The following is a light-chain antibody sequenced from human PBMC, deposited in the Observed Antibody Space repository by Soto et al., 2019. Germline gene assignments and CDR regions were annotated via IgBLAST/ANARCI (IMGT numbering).Light chain of an antibody. CDR2: LEGSGSY. V-gene: IGLV4-60*02. Sequence: QSVLTQSSSASASLGSSVKLTCTLSSGHSSYIIAWHQQQPGKAPRYLMKLEGSGSYNTGSGVPDRFSGSSSGADRYLTISNLQFEDEADYYCETWVSNTYVFGTGTKVTDL. J-gene: IGLJ1*01. CDR1: SGHSSYI. CDR3: ETWVSNTYV.